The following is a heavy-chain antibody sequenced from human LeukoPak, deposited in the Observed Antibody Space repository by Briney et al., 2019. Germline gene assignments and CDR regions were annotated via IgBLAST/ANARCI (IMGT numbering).Heavy chain of an antibody. D-gene: IGHD3-22*01. V-gene: IGHV4-30-4*01. Sequence: SQTLSLTCTVSGGSISSGEYYWSWIRQPPGKGLEWIGYIYYSGSTYYSPSLKSRVTISVDTSKNQFSLKLSSVTAADTAVYYCARGTGDSSGYIVMGIFDYWGQGTLVTVSS. J-gene: IGHJ4*02. CDR3: ARGTGDSSGYIVMGIFDY. CDR1: GGSISSGEYY. CDR2: IYYSGST.